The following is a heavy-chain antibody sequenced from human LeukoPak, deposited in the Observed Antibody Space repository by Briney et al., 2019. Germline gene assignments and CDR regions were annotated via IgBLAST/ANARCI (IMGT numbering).Heavy chain of an antibody. D-gene: IGHD6-13*01. CDR1: GFTFDDYA. CDR3: AKDMTAAAGSIDY. Sequence: GGSLRLSCAASGFTFDDYAMQWVRQAPGKGLEWVSGISWNSGSIGYADSVKGRFTISRDNAKNSLYLQMNSLRAEDTALYYCAKDMTAAAGSIDYWGQGTLVTVSS. V-gene: IGHV3-9*01. J-gene: IGHJ4*02. CDR2: ISWNSGSI.